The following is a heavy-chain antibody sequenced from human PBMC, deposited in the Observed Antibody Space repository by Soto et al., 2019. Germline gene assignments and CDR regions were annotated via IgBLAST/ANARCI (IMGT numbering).Heavy chain of an antibody. D-gene: IGHD2-15*01. V-gene: IGHV3-74*01. CDR3: ARGDCVGGSCYSLAGSFYYYMDV. J-gene: IGHJ6*03. Sequence: EVKLVESGGGLAQPGGSLRLSCAASGFTFSNYWMYWVRQAPGQGLVWVSRINSDGSVSRYADSVKGRLTISRDNVKYTLYLQMNSLRVEDTAVYYCARGDCVGGSCYSLAGSFYYYMDVWGKGTTVTVFS. CDR2: INSDGSVS. CDR1: GFTFSNYW.